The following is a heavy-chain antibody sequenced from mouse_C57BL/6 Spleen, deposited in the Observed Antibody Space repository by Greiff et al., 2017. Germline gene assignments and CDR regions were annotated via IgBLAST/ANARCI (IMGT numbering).Heavy chain of an antibody. D-gene: IGHD1-1*01. V-gene: IGHV1-81*01. J-gene: IGHJ2*01. CDR2: IYPRSGNT. Sequence: QVQLQQSGAELARPGASVKLSCKASGYTFTSYGISWVKQRTGQGLEWIGEIYPRSGNTYYNEKFKGKATLTADKSSSTAYMELRSLTSEDSAVYFCARCGRDKGNFDYWGQGTTLTVSS. CDR1: GYTFTSYG. CDR3: ARCGRDKGNFDY.